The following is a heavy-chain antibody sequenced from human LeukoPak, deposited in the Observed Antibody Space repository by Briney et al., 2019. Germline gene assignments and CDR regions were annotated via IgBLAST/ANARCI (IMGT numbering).Heavy chain of an antibody. CDR3: ARGVAWYFHY. CDR2: INHSGST. J-gene: IGHJ4*02. D-gene: IGHD2-21*01. Sequence: SETLSLTCAVYGGSFSGYYWSWIRQPPGKGLEWIGEINHSGSTNYNPSLKSRVTISVDTSKNQFSLKLSSVTAADTAVYYCARGVAWYFHYWGQGPLVTVSS. V-gene: IGHV4-34*01. CDR1: GGSFSGYY.